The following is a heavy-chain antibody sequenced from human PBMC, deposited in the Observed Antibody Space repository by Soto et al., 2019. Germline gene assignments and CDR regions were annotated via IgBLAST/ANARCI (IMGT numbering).Heavy chain of an antibody. CDR3: ARAVLDVCGAYYCAFDI. CDR2: ISYNGST. J-gene: IGHJ3*02. CDR1: GGSISSGAYY. Sequence: QVQLQESGPGLVKPSQTLSLTCTVSGGSISSGAYYGSWIRQSPGKDLEWIGYISYNGSTYYNPSLKSRLIISGEPSQNQFPLKLSSVTAADTAVYYCARAVLDVCGAYYCAFDIWGQGTMVTVFS. V-gene: IGHV4-31*03. D-gene: IGHD3-10*01.